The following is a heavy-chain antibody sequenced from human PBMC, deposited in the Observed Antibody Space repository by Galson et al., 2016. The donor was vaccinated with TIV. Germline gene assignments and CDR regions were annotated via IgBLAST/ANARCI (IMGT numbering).Heavy chain of an antibody. D-gene: IGHD6-19*01. V-gene: IGHV3-23*01. CDR1: GFTFSSYA. Sequence: SLRLSCAASGFTFSSYALTWVRQAPGKGLEWVAAITGGGGSSYYADSVKGRFTISRDNSKKMLYLQLNSLRAGDTAVYYCAKVPSSGFSYYYGIDVWGQGTTVTVA. CDR2: ITGGGGSS. J-gene: IGHJ6*02. CDR3: AKVPSSGFSYYYGIDV.